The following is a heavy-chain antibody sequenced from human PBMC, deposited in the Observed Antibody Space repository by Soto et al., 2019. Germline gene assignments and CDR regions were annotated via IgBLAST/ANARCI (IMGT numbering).Heavy chain of an antibody. J-gene: IGHJ6*02. V-gene: IGHV1-46*01. CDR2: INPNGGST. CDR1: GYTLTNFY. Sequence: ASVKVSCKASGYTLTNFYIHWVRQAPGQGLEWMGIINPNGGSTNYAHNFQGRVTITRDTSTSTVYMDLSSLRSEDTAVYYCAGFYDFSMDVWGQGTTVTVSS. D-gene: IGHD3-3*01. CDR3: AGFYDFSMDV.